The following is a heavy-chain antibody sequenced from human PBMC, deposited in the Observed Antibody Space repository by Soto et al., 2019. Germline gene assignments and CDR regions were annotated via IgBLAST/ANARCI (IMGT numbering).Heavy chain of an antibody. V-gene: IGHV4-39*01. CDR2: IYYSGST. J-gene: IGHJ4*02. Sequence: QLQLQESGPGLVKPSETLSLTCTVSGGSISSSSYYWGWIRQPPGKGLEWIGSIYYSGSTYYNPSLKSRVTISVDTSKNQFSLKLSSVTAADTAVYYCARHPHKLVGTGFDYWGQGTLVTVSS. CDR3: ARHPHKLVGTGFDY. D-gene: IGHD6-19*01. CDR1: GGSISSSSYY.